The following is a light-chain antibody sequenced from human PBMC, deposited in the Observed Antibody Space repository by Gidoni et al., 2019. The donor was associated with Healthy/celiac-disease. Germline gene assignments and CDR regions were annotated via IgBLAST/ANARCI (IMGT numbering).Light chain of an antibody. J-gene: IGKJ2*04. CDR1: QGISSY. V-gene: IGKV1-9*01. CDR3: QQLNSYACS. Sequence: DLPLTQSPSFLSASVGDRVTITCRASQGISSYLAWYQQKPGKAPQLLIYAASTLQSGVPARFSGSGSGTEFTLTSSSLQPEDFATYYCQQLNSYACSFGQGTKLEIK. CDR2: AAS.